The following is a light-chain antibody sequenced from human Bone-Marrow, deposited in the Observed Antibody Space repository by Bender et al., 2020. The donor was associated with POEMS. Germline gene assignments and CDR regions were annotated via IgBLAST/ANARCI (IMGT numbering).Light chain of an antibody. J-gene: IGLJ1*01. V-gene: IGLV2-14*03. CDR1: SRDIGFYDY. Sequence: QSALTQPASVSGSPGQSITIPCTGSSRDIGFYDYVSWYQQHPGQAPKLIIYDVSRRPLGVSNRFSGSKSGNTASLTISGLQDEDEADYYCSSYTSSSATYVFGTGTKVTVL. CDR2: DVS. CDR3: SSYTSSSATYV.